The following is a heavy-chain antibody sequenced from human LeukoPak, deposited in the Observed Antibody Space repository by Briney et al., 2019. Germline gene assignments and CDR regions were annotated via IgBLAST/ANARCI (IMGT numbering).Heavy chain of an antibody. J-gene: IGHJ4*02. CDR1: GYTFTSYG. D-gene: IGHD2-15*01. Sequence: GASVKVSCKASGYTFTSYGISWVRQAPGQGLEWMGWISAYNGNTNYAQKLQGRVTMTTDTSTSTAYMELRSLRSDGTAVYYCARDLGVVVAADYFDYWGQGTLVTVSS. V-gene: IGHV1-18*04. CDR3: ARDLGVVVAADYFDY. CDR2: ISAYNGNT.